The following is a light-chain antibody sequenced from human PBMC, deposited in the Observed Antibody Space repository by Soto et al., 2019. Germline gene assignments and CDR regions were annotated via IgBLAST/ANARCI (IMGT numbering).Light chain of an antibody. CDR1: QSVSSY. J-gene: IGKJ4*01. Sequence: EIVLTQSPATLSLSPGERATLSCRASQSVSSYLAWYQQKPGQAPRLLIYDASNRATGIPARFSGSGSGTDFTLTSSSLEPEDFAVYYCQQRSNWHALTFGGGTKVEIK. CDR2: DAS. CDR3: QQRSNWHALT. V-gene: IGKV3-11*01.